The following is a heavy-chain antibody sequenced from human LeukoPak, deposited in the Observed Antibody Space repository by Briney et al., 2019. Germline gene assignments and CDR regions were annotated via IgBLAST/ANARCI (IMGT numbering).Heavy chain of an antibody. CDR1: GYTFTSYD. J-gene: IGHJ4*02. CDR2: INTNTGNP. D-gene: IGHD2-2*01. CDR3: AKQGPGYCSSTSCYGVDY. Sequence: ASVKVSCKASGYTFTSYDINWVRQATGQGLEWMGWINTNTGNPTYAQGFTGRFVFSLDTSVSTAYLQISSLKAEDSAVYYCAKQGPGYCSSTSCYGVDYWGQGTLVTVSS. V-gene: IGHV7-4-1*02.